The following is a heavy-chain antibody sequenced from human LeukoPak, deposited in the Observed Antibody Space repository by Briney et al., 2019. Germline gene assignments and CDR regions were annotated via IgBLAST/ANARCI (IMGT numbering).Heavy chain of an antibody. J-gene: IGHJ5*02. CDR2: ISDSGDRT. V-gene: IGHV3-23*01. D-gene: IGHD3-10*01. Sequence: GGSLILSCAASGFTFSTYAITWVRQAPGKGLEWLSAISDSGDRTYYADSVKGRFTISRDNSKNTLYLQMNSLRAEDTAVYYCAKESKYYPWGQGTLVTVSS. CDR1: GFTFSTYA. CDR3: AKESKYYP.